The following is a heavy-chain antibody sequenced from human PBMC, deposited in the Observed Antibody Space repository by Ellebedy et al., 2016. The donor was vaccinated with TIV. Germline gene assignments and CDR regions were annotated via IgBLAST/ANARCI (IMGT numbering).Heavy chain of an antibody. V-gene: IGHV1-2*02. CDR2: INPDSGGT. CDR1: GCVFTAYY. J-gene: IGHJ6*02. D-gene: IGHD4/OR15-4a*01. Sequence: ASVKVSCKTSGCVFTAYYIHWVRQAPGQGLEWMGWINPDSGGTNLPQKFQGRVTMTRDTSVNTAYMELTRLQSDDTAVYYCARVLRATSGMDVWGQGTTVIVS. CDR3: ARVLRATSGMDV.